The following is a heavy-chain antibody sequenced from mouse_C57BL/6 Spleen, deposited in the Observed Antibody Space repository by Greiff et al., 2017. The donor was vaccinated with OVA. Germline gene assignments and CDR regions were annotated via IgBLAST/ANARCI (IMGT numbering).Heavy chain of an antibody. CDR2: IYPGGGYT. V-gene: IGHV1-63*01. J-gene: IGHJ1*03. CDR3: ARSGSKKDWYFDV. Sequence: LQESGAELVRPGTSVKMSCKASGYTFTNYWIGWAKQRPGHGLEWIGDIYPGGGYTNYNEKFKGKATLTADKSSSTAYMQFSSLTSEDSAIYYCARSGSKKDWYFDVWGTGTTVTVSS. D-gene: IGHD3-1*01. CDR1: GYTFTNYW.